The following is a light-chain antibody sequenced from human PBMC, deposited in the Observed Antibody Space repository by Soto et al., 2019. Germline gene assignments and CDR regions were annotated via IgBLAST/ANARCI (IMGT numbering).Light chain of an antibody. CDR1: QSVSTY. CDR3: QQRGNWPPQT. J-gene: IGKJ1*01. V-gene: IGKV3-11*01. CDR2: DAT. Sequence: EIVVTQSPVTLSLSPGERATLSCRASQSVSTYLAWYQQRPGQAPRLLIYDATKRATGIAARFSGSGSGTDFTLTISSLEPEDFAVYYCQQRGNWPPQTFGQGTKVDI.